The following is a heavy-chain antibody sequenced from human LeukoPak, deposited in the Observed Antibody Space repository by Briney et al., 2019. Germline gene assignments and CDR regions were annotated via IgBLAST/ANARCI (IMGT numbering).Heavy chain of an antibody. V-gene: IGHV3-23*01. Sequence: GGSLRLSCAASGFTFSSYAMSWVRQAPGKGLEWVSAISGSGGSTYYADSVKGRFTISRDNSKNTLYLQMNSLRSEDTAVYYCARVGNLKAGSADKDFYGMDVWGQGTTVTVSS. D-gene: IGHD3-10*01. J-gene: IGHJ6*02. CDR3: ARVGNLKAGSADKDFYGMDV. CDR1: GFTFSSYA. CDR2: ISGSGGST.